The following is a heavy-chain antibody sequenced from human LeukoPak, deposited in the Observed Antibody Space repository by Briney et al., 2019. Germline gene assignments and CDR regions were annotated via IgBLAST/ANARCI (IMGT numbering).Heavy chain of an antibody. CDR3: ASAVGSGYYLYYFDY. CDR1: GFTFSSYG. D-gene: IGHD3-22*01. J-gene: IGHJ4*02. Sequence: GGSLRLSCAASGFTFSSYGMHWVRQAPGKGLEWVSVIYSGGSTYYSDSVKGRFTISRYNSKNTLYLQINSLRAEDTAVYYCASAVGSGYYLYYFDYWGQGTLVTVSS. CDR2: IYSGGST. V-gene: IGHV3-NL1*01.